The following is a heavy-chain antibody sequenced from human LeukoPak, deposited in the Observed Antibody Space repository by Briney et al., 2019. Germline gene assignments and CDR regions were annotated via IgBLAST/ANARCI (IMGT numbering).Heavy chain of an antibody. V-gene: IGHV4-61*02. D-gene: IGHD3-22*01. CDR3: ASRPTMTYAFDI. Sequence: SQTLSLTCTVSGGSISSGSYYWSWIRQPAGKGLEWIGRIYTSGSTNYNPSLKSRVTISVDTSKNQFSLKLSSVTAADTAVYYCASRPTMTYAFDIWGQGTMVTVSS. J-gene: IGHJ3*02. CDR1: GGSISSGSYY. CDR2: IYTSGST.